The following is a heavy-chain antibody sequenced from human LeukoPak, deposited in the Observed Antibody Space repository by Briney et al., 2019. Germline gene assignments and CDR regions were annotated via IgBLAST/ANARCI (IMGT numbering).Heavy chain of an antibody. CDR2: IFYSGNT. J-gene: IGHJ4*02. Sequence: SETLSLTCTVSGGSFSGTSYYWGWIRQPPGKGLEWIGSIFYSGNTYYNPSLKSRVTLSVDTSKDQFSLKLSSLTAADTAVYYCARCITMVRGVIRPPDYWGQGTLVTVSS. V-gene: IGHV4-39*01. CDR1: GGSFSGTSYY. D-gene: IGHD3-10*01. CDR3: ARCITMVRGVIRPPDY.